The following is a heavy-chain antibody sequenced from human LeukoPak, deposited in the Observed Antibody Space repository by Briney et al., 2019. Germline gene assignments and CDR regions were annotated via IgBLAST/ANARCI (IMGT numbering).Heavy chain of an antibody. CDR3: AKEGIIAVVGTWFDY. Sequence: PGGSLSLSCAASGFTFSSYAMSWVRQAPGKGLEWDAAISPSGGSTYCADSVSGRFTISRDDSKNTLYLQMNSLRAEDTAVYYCAKEGIIAVVGTWFDYWGQGTQLTVSS. D-gene: IGHD6-19*01. V-gene: IGHV3-23*01. J-gene: IGHJ4*02. CDR1: GFTFSSYA. CDR2: ISPSGGST.